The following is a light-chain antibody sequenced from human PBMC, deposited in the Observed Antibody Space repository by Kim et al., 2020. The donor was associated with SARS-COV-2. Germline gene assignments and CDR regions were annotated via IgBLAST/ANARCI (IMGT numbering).Light chain of an antibody. CDR3: YSRDNSGNHNYV. V-gene: IGLV3-19*01. CDR1: SLRSYY. CDR2: YKN. J-gene: IGLJ1*01. Sequence: LGQTVRITCQGDSLRSYYASWCQQKPGQAPVLVIYYKNNRPSGIPDRFSGSNSGNTASLTITGAQAEDEATYYCYSRDNSGNHNYVFGAGTKVTVL.